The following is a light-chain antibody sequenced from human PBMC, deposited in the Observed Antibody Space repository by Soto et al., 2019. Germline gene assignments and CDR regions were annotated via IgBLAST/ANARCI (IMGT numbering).Light chain of an antibody. CDR3: TVWDDSLRGRL. CDR1: SSNIESNY. J-gene: IGLJ2*01. V-gene: IGLV1-47*01. Sequence: QSVLTQPPSASGTPGQRVTISCCGSSSNIESNYVYWYQQLPGTAPRLLIYRNNQRPSGVPDRFSGSKSGTSASLAISALRSEDEADYYCTVWDDSLRGRLFGGGTKVTVL. CDR2: RNN.